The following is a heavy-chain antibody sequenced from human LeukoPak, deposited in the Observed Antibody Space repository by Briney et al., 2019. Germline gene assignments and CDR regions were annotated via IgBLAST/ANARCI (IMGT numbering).Heavy chain of an antibody. CDR2: IYYSGST. J-gene: IGHJ4*02. D-gene: IGHD3-10*01. CDR1: GGSISSYY. Sequence: SETLSLTCTVSGGSISSYYWSWIRQPPGKGLEWIGYIYYSGSTNYNPSLKSRVTISVDTSKNQFSLKLSSVTAADTAVYYCARGMGFGEFPLPYYFDYWGQGTLVTVSS. V-gene: IGHV4-59*01. CDR3: ARGMGFGEFPLPYYFDY.